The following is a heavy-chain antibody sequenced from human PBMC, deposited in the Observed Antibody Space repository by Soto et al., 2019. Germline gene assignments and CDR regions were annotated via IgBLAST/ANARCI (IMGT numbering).Heavy chain of an antibody. V-gene: IGHV3-21*01. CDR3: AREVAAGYYYYGMDV. CDR2: ISSSSSYI. CDR1: GFTFSSYS. D-gene: IGHD6-25*01. J-gene: IGHJ6*02. Sequence: GGSLRLSCAASGFTFSSYSMNWVRQAPGKGLEWVSSISSSSSYIYYADSVKGRFTISRDNAKNSLYLQMNSLRAEDTAVYYCAREVAAGYYYYGMDVWGQGTTVTVSS.